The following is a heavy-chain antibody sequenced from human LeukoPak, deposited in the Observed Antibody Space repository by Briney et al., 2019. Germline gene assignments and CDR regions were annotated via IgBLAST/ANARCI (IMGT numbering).Heavy chain of an antibody. Sequence: ASVTDSFKSSGYTFTGYYMHWVRQPPGQGLEWMGWINPKSGGTNYAQNFQGRVTMSRDKSISTAYMELSRLRSDDTAVYYCARRHVVYASSSDPYYFDYWGQGTLVTVSS. J-gene: IGHJ4*02. CDR3: ARRHVVYASSSDPYYFDY. D-gene: IGHD6-6*01. V-gene: IGHV1-2*02. CDR2: INPKSGGT. CDR1: GYTFTGYY.